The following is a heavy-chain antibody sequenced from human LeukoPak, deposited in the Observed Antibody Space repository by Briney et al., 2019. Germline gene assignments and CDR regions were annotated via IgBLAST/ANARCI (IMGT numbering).Heavy chain of an antibody. CDR3: ARQHYDILTGYQHAFDI. D-gene: IGHD3-9*01. J-gene: IGHJ3*02. V-gene: IGHV3-21*01. CDR1: GFTFSSYS. CDR2: ISSSSSYV. Sequence: PGGSLRLSCAASGFTFSSYSMNWVRQAPGKGLEWVSSISSSSSYVYYADSVKGRFTISRDNAKNSLYLQMNSLRAEDTAVYYCARQHYDILTGYQHAFDIWGQGTMVTVSS.